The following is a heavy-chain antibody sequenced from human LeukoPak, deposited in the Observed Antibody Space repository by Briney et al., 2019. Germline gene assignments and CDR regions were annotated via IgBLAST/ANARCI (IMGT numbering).Heavy chain of an antibody. CDR3: ARVGGGYCSSTSCDPDAFDI. V-gene: IGHV3-9*01. D-gene: IGHD2-2*01. CDR1: GFTFDDYA. Sequence: PGRSLRLSCAASGFTFDDYAMHWVRQAPGKGLEWVSGISWNSGSIGYADSVKGRFTISRDNAKNSLYLQMNSLRAEDTAVYYCARVGGGYCSSTSCDPDAFDIWRQGTMVTVSS. J-gene: IGHJ3*02. CDR2: ISWNSGSI.